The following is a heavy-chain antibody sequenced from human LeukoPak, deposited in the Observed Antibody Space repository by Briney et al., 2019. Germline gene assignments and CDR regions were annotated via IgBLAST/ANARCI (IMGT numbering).Heavy chain of an antibody. V-gene: IGHV3-23*01. J-gene: IGHJ4*02. Sequence: PGGSLRLSCAASGFTFSSYAMSWVRQAPGKGLEWVSAISGSGGSTYYADSVKGRFTISRDNSKNTLYLQMNSLRAEDTAVYYCAKVSHLRYSSGGYDYWGQGTLVTVSS. D-gene: IGHD6-19*01. CDR2: ISGSGGST. CDR3: AKVSHLRYSSGGYDY. CDR1: GFTFSSYA.